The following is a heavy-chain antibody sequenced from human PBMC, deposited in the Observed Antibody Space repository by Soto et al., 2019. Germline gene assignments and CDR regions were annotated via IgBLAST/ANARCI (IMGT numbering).Heavy chain of an antibody. CDR3: ARPTRFYYDSSGQSAWFDP. D-gene: IGHD3-22*01. Sequence: SVKVSCKASGYTFTGYYIHWVRQAPGQRLEWMGGINASFGTAKYAQKFQGRVTITADESTTTAYVELSSLRSEDTAVYYCARPTRFYYDSSGQSAWFDPWGQGTLVTVSS. CDR2: INASFGTA. V-gene: IGHV1-69*13. J-gene: IGHJ5*02. CDR1: GYTFTGYY.